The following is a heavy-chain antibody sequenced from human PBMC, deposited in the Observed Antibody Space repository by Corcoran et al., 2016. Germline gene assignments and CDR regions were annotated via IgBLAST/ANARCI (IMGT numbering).Heavy chain of an antibody. J-gene: IGHJ5*02. D-gene: IGHD3-10*01. Sequence: QLQLQESGPGLVKPSETLSLTCTVSGVSISSSTYYWGWIRQPPGQGLEWVGSFSYGSSTYYNPSLKGRVTISVDTSNNHVSLKLTSVTAADTAFYYCTNNGNWYGVGDHWGQGTLVTVSS. CDR3: TNNGNWYGVGDH. CDR1: GVSISSSTYY. CDR2: FSYGSST. V-gene: IGHV4-39*07.